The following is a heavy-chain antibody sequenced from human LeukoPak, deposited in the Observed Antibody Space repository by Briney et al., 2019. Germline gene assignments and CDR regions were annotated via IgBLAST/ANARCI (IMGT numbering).Heavy chain of an antibody. Sequence: GGSLRLSCAASGFTFSSYWMSWVRQAPGKVLEWVANIKQDGSEKYYVDSVKGRFTISRDNAKNSLYLQMNSLRAEDTAVYYCARVRRGYSSSWYDYWGQGTLVAVSS. J-gene: IGHJ4*02. CDR1: GFTFSSYW. D-gene: IGHD6-13*01. CDR3: ARVRRGYSSSWYDY. V-gene: IGHV3-7*01. CDR2: IKQDGSEK.